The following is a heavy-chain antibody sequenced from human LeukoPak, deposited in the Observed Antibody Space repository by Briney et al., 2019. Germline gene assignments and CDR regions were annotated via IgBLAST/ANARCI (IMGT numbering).Heavy chain of an antibody. CDR1: GFTLSSSW. V-gene: IGHV3-7*01. D-gene: IGHD3-10*01. CDR2: IKQDGSEK. Sequence: PGGSLRLSCAASGFTLSSSWMSWVRLAPGKGLEWVANIKQDGSEKYYVDSVKGRFTISRDNAKNSLYLQMNSLRDEDTAVYYCAREEPGSYLGMDVWGQGTTVTVSS. J-gene: IGHJ6*02. CDR3: AREEPGSYLGMDV.